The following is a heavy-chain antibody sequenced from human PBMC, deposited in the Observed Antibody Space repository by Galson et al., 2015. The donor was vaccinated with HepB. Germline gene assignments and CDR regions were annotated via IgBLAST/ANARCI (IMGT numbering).Heavy chain of an antibody. V-gene: IGHV3-30*18. CDR3: AKDLALTATCYYPRMDV. CDR1: GFIFSDYG. Sequence: SLRLSCAASGFIFSDYGMHWVRQAPGKGLEWVAVISYDGNTKFYADAVKGRFTISRDNSKSTLYLQMDSLRAEDTAVYYCAKDLALTATCYYPRMDVCGPGTTVPGSS. J-gene: IGHJ6*02. CDR2: ISYDGNTK. D-gene: IGHD2-21*02.